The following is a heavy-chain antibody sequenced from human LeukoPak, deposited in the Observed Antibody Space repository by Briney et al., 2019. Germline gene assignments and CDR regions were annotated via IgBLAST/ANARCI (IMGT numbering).Heavy chain of an antibody. CDR3: AKGLRYYYEKPSLDY. Sequence: QPGGSDRLSCAASGFTFSSYAMSWVRQAPGKGLEWVSAISGSGASTFYADSVKGRFTISRDNSKNTLFLQMISLRAEDTAVYYCAKGLRYYYEKPSLDYWGQGTLVT. J-gene: IGHJ4*02. D-gene: IGHD3-22*01. V-gene: IGHV3-23*01. CDR2: ISGSGAST. CDR1: GFTFSSYA.